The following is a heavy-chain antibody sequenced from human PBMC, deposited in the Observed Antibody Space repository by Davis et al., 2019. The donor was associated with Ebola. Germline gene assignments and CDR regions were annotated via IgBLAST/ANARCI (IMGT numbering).Heavy chain of an antibody. CDR1: GFTFNNYG. D-gene: IGHD3-3*01. Sequence: GESLKISCAGSGFTFNNYGMNWVRQAPGKGPEWVAIIKQDGGEKYYVDSVKGRFTISRDNAKNSLYLQMNSLRAEDTAVYYCARVGLRFLEWLSPFDYWGQGTLVTVSS. CDR3: ARVGLRFLEWLSPFDY. J-gene: IGHJ4*02. CDR2: IKQDGGEK. V-gene: IGHV3-7*03.